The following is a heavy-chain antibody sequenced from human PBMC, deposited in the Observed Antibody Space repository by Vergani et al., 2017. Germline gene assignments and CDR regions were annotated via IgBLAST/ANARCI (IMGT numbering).Heavy chain of an antibody. CDR3: ARVRGAGRYGDYGYYYGMDV. J-gene: IGHJ6*02. D-gene: IGHD4-17*01. Sequence: QVQLVQSGAEVKKPGASVKVSCKASGYTFTGYYIHWVRQAPGQGLEWMGWINPNSGGTNYAQKFQGRVTMTRDTSIRTAYMELSRLRSDDTAMYYCARVRGAGRYGDYGYYYGMDVWGQGTTVTVSS. CDR1: GYTFTGYY. CDR2: INPNSGGT. V-gene: IGHV1-2*02.